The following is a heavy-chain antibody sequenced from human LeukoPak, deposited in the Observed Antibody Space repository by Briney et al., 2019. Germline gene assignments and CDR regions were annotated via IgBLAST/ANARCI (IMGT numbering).Heavy chain of an antibody. CDR3: ARYLYGDGTEAFDI. V-gene: IGHV1-18*01. CDR2: ISAYNGNT. J-gene: IGHJ3*02. CDR1: GYTFTSYG. Sequence: ASVKVSCKASGYTFTSYGISWVRQAPGQGLECMGWISAYNGNTNYAQKLQGRVTMTTDTSTSTAYMELRSLRSDDTAVYYCARYLYGDGTEAFDIWGQGTIVTVSS. D-gene: IGHD5-24*01.